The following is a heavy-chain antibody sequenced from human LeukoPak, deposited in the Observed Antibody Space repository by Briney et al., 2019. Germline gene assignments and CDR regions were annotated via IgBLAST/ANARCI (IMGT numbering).Heavy chain of an antibody. V-gene: IGHV3-21*01. CDR1: GCTFSSYS. D-gene: IGHD2-2*02. Sequence: GGTLRLSCAASGCTFSSYSMSWVRQAPGKGLEWVSSISSSSSYIYYAASVKGRFTISRDNAKNSLYLQMNSLRAEDTAVYYCARRRAYCSSTSCYILDYWGRGTLVTVSS. J-gene: IGHJ4*02. CDR2: ISSSSSYI. CDR3: ARRRAYCSSTSCYILDY.